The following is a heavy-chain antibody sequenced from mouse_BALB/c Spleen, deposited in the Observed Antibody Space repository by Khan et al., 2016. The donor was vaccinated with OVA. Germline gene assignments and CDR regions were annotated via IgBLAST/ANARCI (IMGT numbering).Heavy chain of an antibody. Sequence: LQESGPGLVKPSQSLSLTCPVTGYSITRDYAWNWIRQFPGNKLEWMGFISYSGNPKYNPSLKSRFSISRDTSKNQFFLQLNSVTTEDTATYYCARVYGGDFDYWGQGTSLTVSA. J-gene: IGHJ2*02. CDR1: GYSITRDYA. CDR2: ISYSGNP. V-gene: IGHV3-2*02. D-gene: IGHD1-1*01. CDR3: ARVYGGDFDY.